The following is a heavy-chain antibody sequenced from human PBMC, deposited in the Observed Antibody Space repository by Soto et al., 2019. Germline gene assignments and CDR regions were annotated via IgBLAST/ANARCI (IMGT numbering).Heavy chain of an antibody. CDR3: ARGTALEYSSSAPNYYYYYGMDV. D-gene: IGHD6-6*01. CDR1: GDNVSSNSSG. J-gene: IGHJ6*02. V-gene: IGHV6-1*01. CDR2: ADYGSKWYN. Sequence: QGQLQQSGPGLVKPSQTLSLTCAIFGDNVSSNSSGWNLMRQSPSIGFDWLRGADYGSKWYNDYAVSVKSRITISPDTAKHQCSVQLHSVTPEDRAVYYCARGTALEYSSSAPNYYYYYGMDVWRQGTTVTVSS.